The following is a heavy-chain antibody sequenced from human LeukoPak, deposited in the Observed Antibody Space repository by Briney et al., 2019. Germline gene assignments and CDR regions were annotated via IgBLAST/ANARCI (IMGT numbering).Heavy chain of an antibody. Sequence: SETLSLACAVSGGSISSSNWWSWVRQPPGKGPEWIGEIYHSGSTNYNPSLKSRVTISVDTSKNQSSLKLSSVTAADTAVYYCARAIVGATSRAFDIWGQGTMVTVSS. CDR1: GGSISSSNW. V-gene: IGHV4-4*02. J-gene: IGHJ3*02. CDR3: ARAIVGATSRAFDI. CDR2: IYHSGST. D-gene: IGHD1-26*01.